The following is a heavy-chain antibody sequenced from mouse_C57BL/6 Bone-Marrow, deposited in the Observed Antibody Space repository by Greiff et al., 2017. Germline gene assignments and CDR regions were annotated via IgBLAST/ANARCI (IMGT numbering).Heavy chain of an antibody. V-gene: IGHV1-64*01. CDR3: ARYHYYGSSPYAMDY. D-gene: IGHD1-1*01. CDR1: GYTFTSYW. CDR2: IHPNSGST. Sequence: QVQLQQPGAELVKPGASVKLSCKASGYTFTSYWMHWVKQRPGQGLEWIGMIHPNSGSTNYNEKFKSKATLTVDKSSSTAYMQLSSLTSEDSAVXYCARYHYYGSSPYAMDYWGQGTSVTVSS. J-gene: IGHJ4*01.